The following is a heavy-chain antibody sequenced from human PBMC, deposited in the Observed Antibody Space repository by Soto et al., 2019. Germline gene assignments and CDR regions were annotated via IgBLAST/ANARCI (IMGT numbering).Heavy chain of an antibody. J-gene: IGHJ5*02. V-gene: IGHV2-5*02. CDR3: AHTHRDGYPKT. Sequence: QITLKESGPTLVKPTQTLTLTCTFSGFSLSTSGVGVGWIRQPPGKALGWLALIFWDDDKRDSPSLESRLTITKDTAKNQVVLTMTNMDPVDTATYYCAHTHRDGYPKTWGQGTLVTVSS. D-gene: IGHD5-12*01. CDR2: IFWDDDK. CDR1: GFSLSTSGVG.